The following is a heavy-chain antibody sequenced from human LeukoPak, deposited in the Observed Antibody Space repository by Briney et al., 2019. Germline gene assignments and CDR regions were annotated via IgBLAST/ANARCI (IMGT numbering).Heavy chain of an antibody. CDR1: GYSFTSYW. D-gene: IGHD6-13*01. CDR3: ASGSSSWYRSYFDY. CDR2: IYPGDSDT. Sequence: GESLKISCKGSGYSFTSYWIGWVRQMPGQGLEWMGSIYPGDSDTRYSPSFQGKVTISADKSISTAYLQWSSLKASDTAMYYCASGSSSWYRSYFDYWGQGTLVTVSS. J-gene: IGHJ4*02. V-gene: IGHV5-51*01.